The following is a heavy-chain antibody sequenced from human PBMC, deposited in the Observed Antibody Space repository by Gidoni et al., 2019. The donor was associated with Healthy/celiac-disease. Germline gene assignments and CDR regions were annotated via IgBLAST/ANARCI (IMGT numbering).Heavy chain of an antibody. CDR3: ARVGSYSSMDV. Sequence: EVQLVESGGGLVQPGGSLRLSCAASGFTFSDHYMDWVRQAPGKGLEWVGRTRNKANSYTTEYAASVKGRFTISRDDSKNSLYLQMNSLKTEDTAVYYCARVGSYSSMDVWGQGTTVTVSS. D-gene: IGHD6-13*01. V-gene: IGHV3-72*01. J-gene: IGHJ6*02. CDR1: GFTFSDHY. CDR2: TRNKANSYTT.